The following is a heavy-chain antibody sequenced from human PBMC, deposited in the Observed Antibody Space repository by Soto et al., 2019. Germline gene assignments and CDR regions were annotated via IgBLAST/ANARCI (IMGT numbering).Heavy chain of an antibody. CDR3: AREKVDGRSSHYNFDS. J-gene: IGHJ4*02. Sequence: ASVKVSCKASGYTFTSYDIHWVRQAPGQGLEWIGWMNPYNYNRGYAQKFQGRVTMTMNTAISTACMDLNSRRSEDTAVYYCAREKVDGRSSHYNFDSCGRGTLVTAPQ. CDR1: GYTFTSYD. D-gene: IGHD1-26*01. CDR2: MNPYNYNR. V-gene: IGHV1-8*01.